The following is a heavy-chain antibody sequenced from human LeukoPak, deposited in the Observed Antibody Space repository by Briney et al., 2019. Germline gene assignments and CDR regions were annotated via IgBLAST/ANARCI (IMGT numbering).Heavy chain of an antibody. CDR3: ARHMGGFDYLWGSPRGRNWFDP. Sequence: PSETLSLTCTVSGGPISSSSYHWGWIRQPPGKGLEGIGSIYDSGRTYYNPSLKSRVTISVEPSRDQFSLKLSSVTAAATAVYYCARHMGGFDYLWGSPRGRNWFDPWGQGTLVTVSS. CDR1: GGPISSSSYH. CDR2: IYDSGRT. V-gene: IGHV4-39*01. J-gene: IGHJ5*02. D-gene: IGHD3-16*01.